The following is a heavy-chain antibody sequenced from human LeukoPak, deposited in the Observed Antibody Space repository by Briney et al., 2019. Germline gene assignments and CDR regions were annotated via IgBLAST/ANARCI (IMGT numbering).Heavy chain of an antibody. CDR2: INPNSGGT. CDR3: SRGPWYQLVYDTEFDY. V-gene: IGHV1-2*02. J-gene: IGHJ4*02. CDR1: GYTFTGYY. Sequence: GASVKVSCKASGYTFTGYYMHWVRQAPGQGLEWMGWINPNSGGTNYAQKFQGRVTMTSDTSISTAHMEVRRPRSDGTGVYYWSRGPWYQLVYDTEFDYWGQGTLVTVSS. D-gene: IGHD2-2*02.